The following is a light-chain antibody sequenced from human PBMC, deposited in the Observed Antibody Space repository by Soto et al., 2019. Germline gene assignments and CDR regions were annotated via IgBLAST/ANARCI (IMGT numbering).Light chain of an antibody. V-gene: IGKV3-15*01. CDR1: QSISSN. CDR3: QQYNTWSSIT. Sequence: EIVMTQSPATLSVSPGERVTLSCRASQSISSNLAWYQQKPGQAPSLLMCGTSTRATGIPARFSGSGSGTEFTLTISSLQSEDFAVYYCQQYNTWSSITFGQGTRLEIK. CDR2: GTS. J-gene: IGKJ5*01.